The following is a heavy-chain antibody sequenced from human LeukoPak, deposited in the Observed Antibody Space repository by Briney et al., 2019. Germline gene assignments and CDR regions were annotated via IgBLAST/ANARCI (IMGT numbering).Heavy chain of an antibody. CDR3: ARVRRSGSYSAFRPPLDY. V-gene: IGHV1-18*01. Sequence: ASVKVSCKASGYTFTSYGISWVRQAPGQGLEWMGWISAYNGNTNYAQKLQGRVTMTTDTSTSTAYMELRSLRSDDTAVYYCARVRRSGSYSAFRPPLDYWGQGTLVTVSS. CDR2: ISAYNGNT. J-gene: IGHJ4*02. D-gene: IGHD1-26*01. CDR1: GYTFTSYG.